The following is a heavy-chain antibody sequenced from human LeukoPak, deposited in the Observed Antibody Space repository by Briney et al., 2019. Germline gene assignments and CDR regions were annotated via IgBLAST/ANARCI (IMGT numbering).Heavy chain of an antibody. CDR3: ARYFAVAGCFDY. Sequence: NTSETLSLTCTVSGGSISSYCWSWIRQPPGKGLEWIGYIYYSGSTNYNPSLKSRVTISVDTSKNQFSLKLSSVTAADTAVYYCARYFAVAGCFDYWGQGTLVTVPS. CDR1: GGSISSYC. V-gene: IGHV4-59*01. CDR2: IYYSGST. D-gene: IGHD6-19*01. J-gene: IGHJ4*02.